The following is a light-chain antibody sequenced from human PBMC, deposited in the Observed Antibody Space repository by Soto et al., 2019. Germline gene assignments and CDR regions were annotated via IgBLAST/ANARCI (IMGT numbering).Light chain of an antibody. J-gene: IGKJ4*01. CDR2: GAS. Sequence: EIVLTQSPGTLSLSPGERATLSCRASQSVSSSYLAWYQQKPGQAPRLLIYGASSRATGIPDRFSGSGSGTDFPLNIRRMEPEDFAVYYCQQYGSSPLTFGGGTKVEIK. CDR3: QQYGSSPLT. V-gene: IGKV3-20*01. CDR1: QSVSSSY.